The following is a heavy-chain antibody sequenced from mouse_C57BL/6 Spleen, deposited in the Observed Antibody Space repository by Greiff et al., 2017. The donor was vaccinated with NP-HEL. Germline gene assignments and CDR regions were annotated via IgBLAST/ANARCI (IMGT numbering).Heavy chain of an antibody. CDR1: GYAFSSSW. V-gene: IGHV1-82*01. D-gene: IGHD2-3*01. CDR2: IYPGDGDT. CDR3: ARDDGYAGFAY. J-gene: IGHJ3*01. Sequence: VMLVESGPELVKPGASVKISCTASGYAFSSSWMNWVKQRPGKGLEWIGRIYPGDGDTNYNGKVKGRATLTADKSSSTAYMQLSSLTSEDSAVYFCARDDGYAGFAYWGQGTLVTVSA.